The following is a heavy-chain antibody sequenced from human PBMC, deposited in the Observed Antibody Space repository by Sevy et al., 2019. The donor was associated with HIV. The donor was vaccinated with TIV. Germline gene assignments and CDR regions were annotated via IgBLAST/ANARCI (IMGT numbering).Heavy chain of an antibody. CDR2: IYYSGST. CDR1: GGSVSSYF. D-gene: IGHD6-13*01. J-gene: IGHJ6*02. CDR3: ARESPYIAAAGKYYYYNGMDA. V-gene: IGHV4-59*02. Sequence: SETLSLTCTVSGGSVSSYFWSWIRQPPGKGLEWIGYIYYSGSTDYHPSLKSQVTISLDTSKNQFSLKLSSVTAADTAVYYCARESPYIAAAGKYYYYNGMDAWGQRTTVTVSS.